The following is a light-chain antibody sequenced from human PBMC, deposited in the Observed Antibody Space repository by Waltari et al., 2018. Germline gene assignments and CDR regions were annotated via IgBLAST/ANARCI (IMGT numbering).Light chain of an antibody. CDR1: PNDIGTYDS. J-gene: IGLJ2*01. Sequence: QSALTQPPSVSGSPGQAIPISCSGTPNDIGTYDSSPWYQHHPGKAPKLIISDVSHRPSGVSSRFSGSKSGNTASLTVSGLQAEDEADYYCSSYTSTSTLVVFGGGTKLTVL. CDR3: SSYTSTSTLVV. CDR2: DVS. V-gene: IGLV2-14*03.